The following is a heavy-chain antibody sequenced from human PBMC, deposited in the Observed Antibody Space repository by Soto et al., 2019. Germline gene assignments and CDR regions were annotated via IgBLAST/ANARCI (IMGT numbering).Heavy chain of an antibody. V-gene: IGHV1-18*01. CDR3: ARDTMVRGVIITPNWFDP. CDR2: ISAYNGNT. D-gene: IGHD3-10*01. CDR1: GYTFTSYG. J-gene: IGHJ5*02. Sequence: GASVKVSCKASGYTFTSYGISWVRQAPGQGLEWMGWISAYNGNTNYAQKLQGRVTMTTDTSTSTAYMELRSLRSDDTAVYYCARDTMVRGVIITPNWFDPWGQGTLVTVSS.